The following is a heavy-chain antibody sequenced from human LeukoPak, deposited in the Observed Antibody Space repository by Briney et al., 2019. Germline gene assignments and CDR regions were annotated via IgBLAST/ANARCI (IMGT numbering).Heavy chain of an antibody. J-gene: IGHJ4*02. CDR3: AKDRSIGTYYTFDH. D-gene: IGHD1-26*01. CDR1: GFTFNNYV. V-gene: IGHV3-23*01. CDR2: VSASAAMT. Sequence: GGSLRLSCEASGFTFNNYVMTWVRQAPGKGLEWVSSVSASAAMTYYADSVKGRFTVSRDNSNNRLYLQMSGLTAADTAVYYCAKDRSIGTYYTFDHWGQGTLVTVSS.